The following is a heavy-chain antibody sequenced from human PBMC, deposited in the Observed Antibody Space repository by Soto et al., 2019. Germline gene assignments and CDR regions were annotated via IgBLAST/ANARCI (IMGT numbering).Heavy chain of an antibody. CDR1: GFTFSSYA. J-gene: IGHJ4*02. CDR3: ASRFDY. CDR2: ISYDGSNK. Sequence: QVQLVESGGGVVQPGRSLRLSCAASGFTFSSYAMHWVRQAPGKGLEWVAVISYDGSNKYYADSVKGRFTISRDNSKNTLYLQKNSLRAEDTAVYYCASRFDYWGQGTLVTVSS. V-gene: IGHV3-30-3*01.